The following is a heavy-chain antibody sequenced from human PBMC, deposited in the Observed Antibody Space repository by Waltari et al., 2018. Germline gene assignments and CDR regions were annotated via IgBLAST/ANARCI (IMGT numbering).Heavy chain of an antibody. CDR1: GFTFSSSA. D-gene: IGHD3-3*01. V-gene: IGHV3-23*01. CDR3: AKAPQVVNYGSWSDYYPGFGY. CDR2: ISGRGTNT. J-gene: IGHJ4*02. Sequence: EVHLLESGGGLVQPGGSLRLSCAASGFTFSSSAMNWFRQAAGKGLECVSAISGRGTNTWSADSVKGRFSISRDNSKNTLYLQMNSLRAEDTAVYYCAKAPQVVNYGSWSDYYPGFGYWGQGTLVTVSS.